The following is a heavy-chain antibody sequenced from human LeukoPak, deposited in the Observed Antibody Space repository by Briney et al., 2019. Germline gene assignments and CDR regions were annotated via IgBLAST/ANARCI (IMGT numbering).Heavy chain of an antibody. CDR1: GFTFSSYG. D-gene: IGHD3-22*01. V-gene: IGHV3-30*02. J-gene: IGHJ3*02. Sequence: PGGSLRLSCAASGFTFSSYGMHWVRQAPGKGLEWVAFIRYDGSNKYYADSVKGRFTISRDNSKNTLYLQMNSLRAEDTAVYYCARDRDYYDSSGYPYDAFDIWGQGTMVTVSS. CDR3: ARDRDYYDSSGYPYDAFDI. CDR2: IRYDGSNK.